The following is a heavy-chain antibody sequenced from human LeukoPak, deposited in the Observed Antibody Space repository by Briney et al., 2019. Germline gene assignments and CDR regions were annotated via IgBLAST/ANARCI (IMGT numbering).Heavy chain of an antibody. CDR3: ARDYVAGTPHAIFDY. CDR2: ISSSGSTI. V-gene: IGHV3-48*03. D-gene: IGHD6-19*01. CDR1: GFTFSSYE. J-gene: IGHJ4*02. Sequence: QPGGSLRLSCAASGFTFSSYEMNWVRQAPGKGLEWVSYISSSGSTIYYADSVKGRFTISRDNAKNSLYLQMNSLRAEDTAVYYCARDYVAGTPHAIFDYWGQGTLVTVSS.